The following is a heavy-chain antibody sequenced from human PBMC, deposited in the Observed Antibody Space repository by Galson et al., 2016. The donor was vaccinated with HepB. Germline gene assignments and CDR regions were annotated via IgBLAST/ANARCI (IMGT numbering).Heavy chain of an antibody. CDR2: IWYDGSKK. Sequence: SLRLSCAASGFTLSTYGMHWVRQAPGKGLEWVAFIWYDGSKKYYIESVKGRFIISRDNSKNTVYLQMNSLRADDTAVYYCARGTYHFDYWSQGSLVTVSS. J-gene: IGHJ4*02. D-gene: IGHD1-26*01. V-gene: IGHV3-33*01. CDR3: ARGTYHFDY. CDR1: GFTLSTYG.